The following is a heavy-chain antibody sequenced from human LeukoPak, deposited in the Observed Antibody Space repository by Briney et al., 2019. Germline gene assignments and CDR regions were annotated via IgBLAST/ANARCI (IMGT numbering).Heavy chain of an antibody. CDR3: ARASSYYDSIPGF. J-gene: IGHJ4*02. D-gene: IGHD3-22*01. Sequence: ASVKVSCKASGYTFTSYDINWVRQATGQGLEWMGWMNPNSGNTGYAQKFQGRVTITRNTSISTAYMELSSLRSEDTAVYYCARASSYYDSIPGFWGQGTLVTVSS. CDR2: MNPNSGNT. CDR1: GYTFTSYD. V-gene: IGHV1-8*03.